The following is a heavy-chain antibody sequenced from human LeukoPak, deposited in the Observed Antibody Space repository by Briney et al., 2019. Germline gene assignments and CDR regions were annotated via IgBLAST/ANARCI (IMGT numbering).Heavy chain of an antibody. Sequence: GASVKVSCKASGYTFTSYGISWVRQAPGQGLEWMGWMNPNSGNTGYAQKFQGRVTMTRNTSISTAYMELSSLRSEDTAVYYCARGRLVAAAGTFSSYYYYMDVWGKGTTVTISS. J-gene: IGHJ6*03. D-gene: IGHD6-13*01. CDR2: MNPNSGNT. V-gene: IGHV1-8*02. CDR1: GYTFTSYG. CDR3: ARGRLVAAAGTFSSYYYYMDV.